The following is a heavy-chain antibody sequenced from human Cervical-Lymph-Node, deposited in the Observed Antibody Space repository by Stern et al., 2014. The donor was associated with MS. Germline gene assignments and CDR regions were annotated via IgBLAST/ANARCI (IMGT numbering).Heavy chain of an antibody. V-gene: IGHV1-18*01. CDR1: GYTFTSYG. D-gene: IGHD2-15*01. CDR3: ARGLLGSENAFDI. J-gene: IGHJ3*02. CDR2: ISAYNGIT. Sequence: QLVQSGAEGKKPGASGKVSCKASGYTFTSYGISWVRQAPGQGLEWMGWISAYNGITNYAQKLQVRGTMTTDTSTSTAYIELRSLRSDDTAVYYCARGLLGSENAFDICGQGTMVTVSS.